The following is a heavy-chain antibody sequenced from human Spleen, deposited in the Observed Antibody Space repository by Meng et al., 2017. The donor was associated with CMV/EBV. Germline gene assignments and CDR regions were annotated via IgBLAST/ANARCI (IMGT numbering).Heavy chain of an antibody. CDR2: IYYGGSP. Sequence: SETLSLTCTVSRGSISSSVYFWGWIRQPPGKGLEWIGSIYYGGSPYYNSSLRSRVTMSVDTSKNQFSLKLSSVTAADTAVYYCARAGFRGTWGQGTLVTVSS. D-gene: IGHD3-16*01. CDR1: RGSISSSVYF. J-gene: IGHJ5*02. CDR3: ARAGFRGT. V-gene: IGHV4-39*07.